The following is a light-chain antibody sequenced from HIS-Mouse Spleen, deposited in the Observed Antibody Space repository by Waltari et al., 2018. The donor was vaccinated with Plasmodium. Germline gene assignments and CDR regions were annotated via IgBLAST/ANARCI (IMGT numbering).Light chain of an antibody. CDR2: KAS. Sequence: DIQMTQSPSTLSASVGDRVTITGRASQSISSWSAWHQQKPGKAPKRLIYKASSLESGVPSRFSGSGSGTEFPLTISSLQPDDFATYYCQQYNSYSSYACGQGTKLEIK. V-gene: IGKV1-5*03. CDR1: QSISSW. CDR3: QQYNSYSSYA. J-gene: IGKJ2*01.